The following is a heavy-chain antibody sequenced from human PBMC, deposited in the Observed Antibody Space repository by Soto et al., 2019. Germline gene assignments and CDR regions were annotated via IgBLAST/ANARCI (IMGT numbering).Heavy chain of an antibody. V-gene: IGHV3-33*01. CDR1: GFTFSSYG. CDR2: IWYDGSNK. J-gene: IGHJ4*02. CDR3: ARDGDPGYSSSWYCDY. Sequence: GGSLRLSCAASGFTFSSYGMHWVRQAPGKGLEWVAVIWYDGSNKYYADSVKGRFTISRDNSKNTLYLQMNSLRAEDTAVYYCARDGDPGYSSSWYCDYWGQGTLVTVSS. D-gene: IGHD6-13*01.